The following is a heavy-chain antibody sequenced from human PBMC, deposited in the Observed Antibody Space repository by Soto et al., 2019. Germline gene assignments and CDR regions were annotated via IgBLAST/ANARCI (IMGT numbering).Heavy chain of an antibody. CDR2: VNIYKGNT. V-gene: IGHV1-18*01. J-gene: IGHJ4*02. D-gene: IGHD5-18*01. Sequence: QVQLVQSGAEVKKPGASVKVSCKASGYTFTSYGSNWVRQAPGQGLEWMGWVNIYKGNTNYAQKLQGRVTMTTDTSPSTAYLELSSLRSDDTAVYYCARERGGYSYGDYWGQGTQVTVSS. CDR1: GYTFTSYG. CDR3: ARERGGYSYGDY.